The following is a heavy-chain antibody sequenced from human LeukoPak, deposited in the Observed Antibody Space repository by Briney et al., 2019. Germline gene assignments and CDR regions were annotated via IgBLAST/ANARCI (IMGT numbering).Heavy chain of an antibody. CDR1: GYTFTGYY. CDR3: ASSVYHTYYYDSSGYFDY. Sequence: ASVKVSCKASGYTFTGYYMHWVRQAPGQGLEWMGRINPNSGGTNYAQKFQGRVTITRDTSISTAYMELSRLRSDDTAVYYCASSVYHTYYYDSSGYFDYWGQGTLVTVSS. CDR2: INPNSGGT. D-gene: IGHD3-22*01. J-gene: IGHJ4*02. V-gene: IGHV1-2*06.